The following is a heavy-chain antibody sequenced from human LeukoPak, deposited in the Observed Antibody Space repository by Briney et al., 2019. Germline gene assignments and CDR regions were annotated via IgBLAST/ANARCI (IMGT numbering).Heavy chain of an antibody. CDR2: IVVGSGNT. CDR1: GFTFTSSA. D-gene: IGHD6-19*01. CDR3: VAGKSSGWYLKDDAFDI. J-gene: IGHJ3*02. Sequence: SVKVSCKASGFTFTSSAMQWVRQARGQRLEWIGWIVVGSGNTNYAQKFQERVTITRDMSTSTAYMELSSLRSEDTAVYYCVAGKSSGWYLKDDAFDIWGQGTMVTVSS. V-gene: IGHV1-58*02.